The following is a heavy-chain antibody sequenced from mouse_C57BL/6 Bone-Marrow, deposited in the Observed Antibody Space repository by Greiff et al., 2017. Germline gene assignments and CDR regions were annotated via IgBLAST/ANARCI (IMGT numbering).Heavy chain of an antibody. CDR2: IDTNSGGT. V-gene: IGHV1-72*01. CDR3: ASSNGNYGYWYFDV. J-gene: IGHJ1*03. D-gene: IGHD2-1*01. Sequence: LQQPGAELVKPGASVKLFCKASGYTFTSYWMHWVTQRPGRGLEWIGRIDTNSGGTKYNEKFKSKATLNVDKASSTDYMQLSSLTSEDSAVYNCASSNGNYGYWYFDVGGRGTTVTVSS. CDR1: GYTFTSYW.